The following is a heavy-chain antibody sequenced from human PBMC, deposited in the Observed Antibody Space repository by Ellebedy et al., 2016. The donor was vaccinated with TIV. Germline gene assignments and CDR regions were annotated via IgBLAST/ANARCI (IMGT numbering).Heavy chain of an antibody. CDR1: GYTFTNYG. CDR3: ARVLAYCSRTSCHDY. J-gene: IGHJ4*02. Sequence: AASVKVSCKSSGYTFTNYGISWVRQAPGQGLEWMGWISAYNGNADYAQEVQGRVTMTTDTSTNTAYMELRSLRSDDTAVYYSARVLAYCSRTSCHDYWGQGTLVTVSS. V-gene: IGHV1-18*04. CDR2: ISAYNGNA. D-gene: IGHD2-2*01.